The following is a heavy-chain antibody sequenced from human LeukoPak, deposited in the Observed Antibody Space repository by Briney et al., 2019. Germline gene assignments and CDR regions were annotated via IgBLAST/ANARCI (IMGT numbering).Heavy chain of an antibody. CDR3: ARGLKRVIAARGYSDY. J-gene: IGHJ4*02. Sequence: SETLSLTCAVYGGSFSGYYWSWIRQPPGKGLEWIGEINHSGSTNYNPSLKSRVTISVDTSKNQFSLKLSSVTAADTAVYYCARGLKRVIAARGYSDYWGQGTLVTVSS. CDR2: INHSGST. D-gene: IGHD6-6*01. V-gene: IGHV4-34*01. CDR1: GGSFSGYY.